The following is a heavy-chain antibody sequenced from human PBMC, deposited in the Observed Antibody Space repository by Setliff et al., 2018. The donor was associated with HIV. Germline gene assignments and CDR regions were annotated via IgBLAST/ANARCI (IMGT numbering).Heavy chain of an antibody. D-gene: IGHD6-19*01. CDR2: INPNSGDT. J-gene: IGHJ4*02. CDR1: GYSLTVYH. CDR3: AREKTNGWYDFDY. Sequence: ASVKVSCKTSGYSLTVYHMHWVRQAPGQGLEWMGWINPNSGDTKYAEKFQGRITMTRNTSISTVYMEVSSLRSEDTAVYYCAREKTNGWYDFDYWGQGALVTVSS. V-gene: IGHV1-2*02.